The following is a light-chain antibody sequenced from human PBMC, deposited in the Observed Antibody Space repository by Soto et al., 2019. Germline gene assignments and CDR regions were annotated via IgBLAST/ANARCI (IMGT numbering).Light chain of an antibody. J-gene: IGKJ3*01. CDR3: QQRRNWPLT. Sequence: EIVLTQSPATLSLSPGERATLSCRASQSVSSFLAWYQQTPGQAPRLLIYDASYRAPGIPARFSGNGSGTDFSLPISRLEPEDFAVSYCQQRRNWPLTCAPGTKVDIK. V-gene: IGKV3-11*01. CDR1: QSVSSF. CDR2: DAS.